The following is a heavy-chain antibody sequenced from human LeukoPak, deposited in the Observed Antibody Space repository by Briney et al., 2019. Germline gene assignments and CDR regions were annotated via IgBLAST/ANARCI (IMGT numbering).Heavy chain of an antibody. Sequence: GGSLRLSCAASGFTFSSYWMSWVRQAPGKGLEWVANIKQDGSEKYYVDSVKGRFTISRDNAKNTLYLQMNSLRAEDTAVYYCAKREYSSSSLLPPHFDYWGQGTLVTVSS. D-gene: IGHD6-6*01. J-gene: IGHJ4*02. CDR1: GFTFSSYW. CDR2: IKQDGSEK. V-gene: IGHV3-7*01. CDR3: AKREYSSSSLLPPHFDY.